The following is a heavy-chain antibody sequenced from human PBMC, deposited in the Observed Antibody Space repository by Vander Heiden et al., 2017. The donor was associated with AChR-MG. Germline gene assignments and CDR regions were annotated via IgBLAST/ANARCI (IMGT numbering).Heavy chain of an antibody. Sequence: QVQLVESGGGVVQPGRSLRLSCAASGFTFSSYGMHWVRQAPGKGLEWVAVIWYDGSNKYYADSVKGRFTISRDNSKNTLYLQMNSLRAEDTAVYYCARDEATDDYGDYGDYWGQGTLVTVSS. D-gene: IGHD4-17*01. CDR1: GFTFSSYG. CDR2: IWYDGSNK. CDR3: ARDEATDDYGDYGDY. J-gene: IGHJ4*02. V-gene: IGHV3-33*01.